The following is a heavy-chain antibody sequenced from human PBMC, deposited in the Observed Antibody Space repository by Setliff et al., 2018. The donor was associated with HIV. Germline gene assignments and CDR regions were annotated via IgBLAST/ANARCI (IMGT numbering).Heavy chain of an antibody. D-gene: IGHD3-9*01. CDR1: GYTFTGYY. CDR2: INPNSGGT. CDR3: ARAYDILTGYFDY. J-gene: IGHJ4*02. Sequence: ASVKVSCKASGYTFTGYYIHWVRQAPGQGLEWMGWINPNSGGTNYAQKFQGRVTMTRDTSISTAYMELRSLRSDDTAVYYCARAYDILTGYFDYWGQGTLVTVSS. V-gene: IGHV1-2*02.